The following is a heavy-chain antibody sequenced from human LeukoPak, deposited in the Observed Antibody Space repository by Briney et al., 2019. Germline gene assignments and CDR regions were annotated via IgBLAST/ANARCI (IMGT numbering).Heavy chain of an antibody. CDR2: IWYDGSNK. CDR3: ARSLIIYSSGWYLIEAGGMDV. J-gene: IGHJ6*02. V-gene: IGHV3-33*08. Sequence: GGSLRLSCAASGFTVSSTYMSWVRQAPGKGLEWVAVIWYDGSNKYYADSVKGRFTISRDNSKNTLYLQMNSLRAEDTAVYYCARSLIIYSSGWYLIEAGGMDVWGQGTTVTVSS. CDR1: GFTVSSTY. D-gene: IGHD6-19*01.